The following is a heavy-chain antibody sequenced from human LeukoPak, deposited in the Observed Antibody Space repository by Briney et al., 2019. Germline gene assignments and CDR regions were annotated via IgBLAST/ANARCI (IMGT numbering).Heavy chain of an antibody. D-gene: IGHD5-18*01. CDR2: IYYSGST. J-gene: IGHJ3*02. CDR3: ARGGYSYGRHQFLGWGDAFGI. V-gene: IGHV4-31*03. Sequence: PSQTLSLTCTVSGGSISNGGYYWSWIRQHPGKGLEWIGYIYYSGSTYYNPSLKSRVTISVDTSKNQFSLKLSSVTAADTAVYYCARGGYSYGRHQFLGWGDAFGIWGQGTMVTVSS. CDR1: GGSISNGGYY.